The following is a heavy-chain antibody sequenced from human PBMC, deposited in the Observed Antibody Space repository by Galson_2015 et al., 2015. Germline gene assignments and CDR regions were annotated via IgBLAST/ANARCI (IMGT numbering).Heavy chain of an antibody. V-gene: IGHV1-8*01. CDR2: MNPNSGNT. Sequence: SVKVSCKASGYTFTSYDINWVRQATGQGLEWMGWMNPNSGNTGYAQKFQGRVTMTRNTSISTAYMELSSLRSEDTAVYYCARGRRYNWNYDRFQHWGQGTLVTVSS. J-gene: IGHJ1*01. D-gene: IGHD1-7*01. CDR1: GYTFTSYD. CDR3: ARGRRYNWNYDRFQH.